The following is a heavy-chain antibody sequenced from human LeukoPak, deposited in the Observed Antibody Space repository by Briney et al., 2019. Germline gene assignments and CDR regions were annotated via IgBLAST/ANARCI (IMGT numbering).Heavy chain of an antibody. CDR3: TQSLGGYPP. Sequence: GGSLRLSCPASRFTIRDYTMHWVGQRPAKGLEWVSLISVDGDSAYYADSVRGRFTISRDNNNKSLYLQMNSLRTEDTAFYYCTQSLGGYPPGGQRTLVTVPS. V-gene: IGHV3-43*01. CDR1: RFTIRDYT. D-gene: IGHD5-12*01. CDR2: ISVDGDSA. J-gene: IGHJ4*02.